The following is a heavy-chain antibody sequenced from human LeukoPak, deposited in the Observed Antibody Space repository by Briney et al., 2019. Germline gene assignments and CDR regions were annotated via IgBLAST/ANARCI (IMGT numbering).Heavy chain of an antibody. D-gene: IGHD1-26*01. CDR2: INHSGST. CDR1: GGSFSGYY. V-gene: IGHV4-34*01. CDR3: ARANGFLSGSYYDY. J-gene: IGHJ4*02. Sequence: KPSETLSLTCAVYGGSFSGYYWSWIRQPPGKGLEWIGEINHSGSTNYNPSLTSRVTISVDTSKNQFSLKLSSVTAADTAVYYCARANGFLSGSYYDYWGQGTLVTVSS.